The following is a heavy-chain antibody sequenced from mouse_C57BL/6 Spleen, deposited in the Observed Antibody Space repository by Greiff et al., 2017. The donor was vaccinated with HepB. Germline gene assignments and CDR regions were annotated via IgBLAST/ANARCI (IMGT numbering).Heavy chain of an antibody. Sequence: EVQLQQSGPVLVKPGASVKMSCKASGYTFTDYYMNWVKQSHGKSLEWIGVINPYNGGTSYNQKFKGKATLTVDKSSSTAYMELNSLTSEDSAVYYCERGEEGYFDYWGQGTTLTVSS. CDR1: GYTFTDYY. CDR3: ERGEEGYFDY. J-gene: IGHJ2*01. CDR2: INPYNGGT. V-gene: IGHV1-19*01.